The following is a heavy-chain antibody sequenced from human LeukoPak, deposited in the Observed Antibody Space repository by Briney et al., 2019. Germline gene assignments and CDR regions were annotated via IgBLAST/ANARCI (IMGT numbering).Heavy chain of an antibody. CDR3: AREALTMVRGVSRIWGRDY. CDR2: ISAYNGNT. Sequence: GASVTVSFMASGYTFTSYGISWVRQAPGQGLEWMGWISAYNGNTNYAQKLQGRVTMTTDTSTSTAYMELRSLRSDDTAVYYCAREALTMVRGVSRIWGRDYWGQGTLVTVSS. J-gene: IGHJ4*02. V-gene: IGHV1-18*01. CDR1: GYTFTSYG. D-gene: IGHD3-10*01.